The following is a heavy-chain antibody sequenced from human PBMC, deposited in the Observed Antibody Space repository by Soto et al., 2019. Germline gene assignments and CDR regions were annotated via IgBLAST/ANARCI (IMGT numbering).Heavy chain of an antibody. J-gene: IGHJ4*02. CDR2: LIPAFGTA. V-gene: IGHV1-69*06. CDR3: ARGLDQPPVGLYFDT. CDR1: GGTFNSYL. Sequence: QVQLVQSGAEVKNPGSSVKVSCKTSGGTFNSYLIDWVRQAPGQGLEWMGGLIPAFGTAKYAQKFQCRVTITADKSTTTAYMELRTLTSEDTAVYYCARGLDQPPVGLYFDTWGQGPLITVSS. D-gene: IGHD2-2*01.